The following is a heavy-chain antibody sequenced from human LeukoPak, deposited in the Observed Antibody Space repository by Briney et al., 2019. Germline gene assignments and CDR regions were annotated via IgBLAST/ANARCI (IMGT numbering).Heavy chain of an antibody. Sequence: GGSLRLSCAASGFTFSSYWMHWVRQAPGKGLVWASAINNGGSTTAYADSVKGRFTISRDNAKNTLYLQMNSLRAEDTAVYYCARRAPTRYFDYWGQGTLVTVSS. J-gene: IGHJ4*01. CDR3: ARRAPTRYFDY. CDR1: GFTFSSYW. V-gene: IGHV3-74*01. CDR2: INNGGSTT. D-gene: IGHD5-24*01.